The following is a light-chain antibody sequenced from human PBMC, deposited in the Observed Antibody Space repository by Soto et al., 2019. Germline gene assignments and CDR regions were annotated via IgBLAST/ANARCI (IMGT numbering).Light chain of an antibody. CDR1: SSNIGAGYD. J-gene: IGLJ3*02. Sequence: QPVLTQPPSVSGAPGQRVTISFTGSSSNIGAGYDVHWYQQLPGTAPKLLIHGNNNRPSGVPDRISGSKSGTSASLAITGLQAEDEADYYCQSYDSSLSGWVFGGGTKLTVL. CDR2: GNN. CDR3: QSYDSSLSGWV. V-gene: IGLV1-40*01.